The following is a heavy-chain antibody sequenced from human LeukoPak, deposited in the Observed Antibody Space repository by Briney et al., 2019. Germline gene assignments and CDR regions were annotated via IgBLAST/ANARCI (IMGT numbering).Heavy chain of an antibody. V-gene: IGHV4-4*07. CDR3: ARSYDSSGYYPFDY. CDR1: GGSIRSYY. Sequence: SETLSLTCTVSGGSIRSYYWSWIRQPAGKGLEWIGRIYTSGSTNYNPSLKSRLTMSVDTSKNQFSLKLSSVTAADTAVYYCARSYDSSGYYPFDYWGQGTLVTVSS. CDR2: IYTSGST. J-gene: IGHJ4*02. D-gene: IGHD3-22*01.